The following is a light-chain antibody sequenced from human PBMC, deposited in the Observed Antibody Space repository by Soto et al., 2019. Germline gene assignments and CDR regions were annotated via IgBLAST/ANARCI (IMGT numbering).Light chain of an antibody. CDR2: GAS. CDR1: QSVSSN. Sequence: EIVMTQSPATLSVSPGERATLSCRASQSVSSNLAWYQQKPGQAPRLLIYGASTRATGIPARFSGSGSGTEFTLTISSLQSEDFEVYYCQQYNNWPINFGQGTRLEIK. J-gene: IGKJ5*01. V-gene: IGKV3-15*01. CDR3: QQYNNWPIN.